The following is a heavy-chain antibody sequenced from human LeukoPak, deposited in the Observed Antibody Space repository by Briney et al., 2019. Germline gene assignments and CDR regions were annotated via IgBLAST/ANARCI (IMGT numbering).Heavy chain of an antibody. CDR2: IGGSGSTT. Sequence: PGGSLRLSCAASGFTFSSYAMSWVRQAPGKGLEWVSSIGGSGSTTHYAESVKGRFTISRDSSKNTLHLQMNSVRAEDTAVYYCVKDTTTGELGSGGGMDVWGQGTTVTVSS. V-gene: IGHV3-23*01. D-gene: IGHD1-26*01. J-gene: IGHJ6*02. CDR3: VKDTTTGELGSGGGMDV. CDR1: GFTFSSYA.